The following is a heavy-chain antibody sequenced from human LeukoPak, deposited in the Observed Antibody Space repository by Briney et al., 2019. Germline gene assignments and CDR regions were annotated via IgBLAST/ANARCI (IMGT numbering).Heavy chain of an antibody. CDR3: ARHTHPGGDYGTDFDS. Sequence: GGSLRLSCAASGFTFSSYWMSWVRQAPGKGLEWVANIKQDGSEKYYVDSVKGRFTISRDNAKNSLYLQMNSLRADDSAVYYCARHTHPGGDYGTDFDSSGPGTLVTVSS. CDR1: GFTFSSYW. CDR2: IKQDGSEK. D-gene: IGHD4-17*01. V-gene: IGHV3-7*01. J-gene: IGHJ4*01.